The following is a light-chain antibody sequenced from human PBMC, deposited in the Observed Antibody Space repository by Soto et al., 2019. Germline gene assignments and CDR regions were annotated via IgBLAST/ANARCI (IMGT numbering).Light chain of an antibody. CDR3: QQYTDWPLT. V-gene: IGKV3-15*01. CDR1: QNVRSN. Sequence: EIVMTQSPATLSVSPGERATLSCRASQNVRSNLAWYQQKPAQAPRLLIYGASTRATGVPARFSGSGSGTGFTLTISSLQSEDFAVYYCQQYTDWPLTFGGGTKVEIK. CDR2: GAS. J-gene: IGKJ4*01.